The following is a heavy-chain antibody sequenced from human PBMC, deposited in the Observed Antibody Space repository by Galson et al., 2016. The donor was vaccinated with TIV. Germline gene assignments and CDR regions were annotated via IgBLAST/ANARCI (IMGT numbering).Heavy chain of an antibody. D-gene: IGHD6-13*01. V-gene: IGHV1-69*02. CDR1: GGSFSSHS. CDR2: IIPILGVS. CDR3: ANRGYSSWYSFEI. J-gene: IGHJ3*02. Sequence: SVKVSCKASGGSFSSHSINWVRQAPGQGLEWMGRIIPILGVSNYAQKFQGRVTLTRDTSATTAYMELTSLTSDDTAVYYCANRGYSSWYSFEIWGQGTMVTVSS.